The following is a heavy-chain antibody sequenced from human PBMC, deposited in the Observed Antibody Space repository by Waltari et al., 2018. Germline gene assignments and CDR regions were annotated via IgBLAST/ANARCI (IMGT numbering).Heavy chain of an antibody. J-gene: IGHJ4*02. CDR2: IRHTGIT. V-gene: IGHV4-59*08. D-gene: IGHD1-20*01. CDR1: GAYFNNYF. CDR3: ARWDSPGRYFGD. Sequence: QVQLQVSCPRLAQPPDPLSLTCSLSGAYFNNYFWNWIRQSPGKGLQWIGYIRHTGITKSNPSLKSRVTMAVDTSKSQFSLRLTSVSATDTAVYFCARWDSPGRYFGDWGQGTPVTVSS.